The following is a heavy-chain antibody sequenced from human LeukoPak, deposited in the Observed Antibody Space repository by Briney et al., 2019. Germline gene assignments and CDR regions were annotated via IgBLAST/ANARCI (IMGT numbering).Heavy chain of an antibody. J-gene: IGHJ4*02. CDR1: GFTFSSYA. CDR2: INWNGGST. V-gene: IGHV3-20*04. CDR3: ASLYVVTTVAN. D-gene: IGHD4-17*01. Sequence: PGGSLRLSCAASGFTFSSYAMSWVRQVPGKGLEWVSGINWNGGSTGYADSVKGRFTISRDNAKNSLYLQMNSLRAEDTALYYCASLYVVTTVANWGQGTLVTVSS.